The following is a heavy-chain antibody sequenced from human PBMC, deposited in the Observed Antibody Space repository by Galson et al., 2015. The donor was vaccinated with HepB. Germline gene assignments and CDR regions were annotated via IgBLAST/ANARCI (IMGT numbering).Heavy chain of an antibody. CDR1: GFTFSDYY. CDR2: ISPSGDYT. D-gene: IGHD2-15*01. Sequence: SLRLSCATSGFTFSDYYMNWVRQAPGRGLEWVASISPSGDYTNYADSVKGRFTISRDNAKNSLSLQMNSLRAEDTAEYYCVRAIVVVVDAIDAFDIWGQGTMVTVSS. J-gene: IGHJ3*02. V-gene: IGHV3-11*06. CDR3: VRAIVVVVDAIDAFDI.